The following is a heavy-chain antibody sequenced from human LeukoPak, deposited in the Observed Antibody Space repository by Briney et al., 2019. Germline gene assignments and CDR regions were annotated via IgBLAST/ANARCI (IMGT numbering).Heavy chain of an antibody. CDR3: ARTRFGELLSFDP. V-gene: IGHV1-3*01. CDR2: INAGNGNT. J-gene: IGHJ5*02. D-gene: IGHD3-10*01. Sequence: ASVKVSCKASGYTFTSYAMPWVRQAPGQKLEWMGWINAGNGNTKYSQKFQGRVTITRDTSASTAYMELSSLRSEDTAVYYCARTRFGELLSFDPWGQGTLVTVSS. CDR1: GYTFTSYA.